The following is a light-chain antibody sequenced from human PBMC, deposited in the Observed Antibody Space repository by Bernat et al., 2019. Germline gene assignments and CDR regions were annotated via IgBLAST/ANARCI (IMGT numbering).Light chain of an antibody. Sequence: GERATLSCMASQTISNYVAWYQQKPEQAPRLLIYDVSTRATGIPDRFSGSGTGIVFTLTISSLEPEDFAVDYGQQYGNWPLNFGGWNKVEIK. CDR2: DVS. J-gene: IGKJ4*01. CDR3: QQYGNWPLN. V-gene: IGKV3-11*01. CDR1: QTISNY.